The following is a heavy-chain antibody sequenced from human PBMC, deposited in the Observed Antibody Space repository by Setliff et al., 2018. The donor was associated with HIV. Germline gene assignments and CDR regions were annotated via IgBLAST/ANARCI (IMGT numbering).Heavy chain of an antibody. CDR3: ARLGYVSGGFYKTPGPYYFDY. CDR1: GGSMSSSSYY. V-gene: IGHV4-39*01. D-gene: IGHD3-10*01. Sequence: SETLSLTCTVSGGSMSSSSYYWGWIRQTPDKGLEWIGIINYSGANYYNPSLTSRVTISVDTSRNQFSLKLRSVTAADTAAYYCARLGYVSGGFYKTPGPYYFDYWGQGALVTVSS. J-gene: IGHJ4*02. CDR2: INYSGAN.